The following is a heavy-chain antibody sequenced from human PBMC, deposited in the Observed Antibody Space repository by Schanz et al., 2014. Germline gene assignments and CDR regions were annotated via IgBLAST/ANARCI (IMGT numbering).Heavy chain of an antibody. D-gene: IGHD3-10*01. Sequence: VQLVESGGGLVQPGGSLRLSCAASGFTFSNYWMHWVRQAPGKGLEYVSAISHDGYSTYYAESVKGRFTISRDNSKNTLYLQMNSLRAEDTAVYYCAKGRFGELSAFDIWGQGTMVTVSS. CDR1: GFTFSNYW. CDR3: AKGRFGELSAFDI. V-gene: IGHV3-64*04. J-gene: IGHJ3*02. CDR2: ISHDGYST.